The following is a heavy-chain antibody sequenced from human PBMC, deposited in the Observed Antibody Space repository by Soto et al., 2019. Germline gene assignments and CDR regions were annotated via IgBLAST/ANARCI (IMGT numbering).Heavy chain of an antibody. D-gene: IGHD6-19*01. J-gene: IGHJ4*02. V-gene: IGHV3-73*01. CDR3: TASAKGY. Sequence: GGSLRLSCAAFGFTFSAYAVHWVRQASGKGLEWVGHIRSNSNNYATAYAASVTGRFTISRDDSKNTAYLQMNSLKIEDTAAYYCTASAKGYWGQGTQVTVSS. CDR2: IRSNSNNYAT. CDR1: GFTFSAYA.